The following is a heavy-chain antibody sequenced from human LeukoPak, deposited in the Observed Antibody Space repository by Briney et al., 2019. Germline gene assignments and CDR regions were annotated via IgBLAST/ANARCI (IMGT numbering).Heavy chain of an antibody. CDR3: ARDYSRIDIAALYYYYYMDV. CDR2: ISYDGSNK. CDR1: GFTFSSYA. V-gene: IGHV3-30*04. D-gene: IGHD6-13*01. J-gene: IGHJ6*03. Sequence: PGGSLRLSCAASGFTFSSYAMHWVRQAPGKGLEWVAVISYDGSNKYYADSVKGRFTISRDNSKNTRYLQMNSLRAEDTAVYYCARDYSRIDIAALYYYYYMDVWGKGTTVTVSS.